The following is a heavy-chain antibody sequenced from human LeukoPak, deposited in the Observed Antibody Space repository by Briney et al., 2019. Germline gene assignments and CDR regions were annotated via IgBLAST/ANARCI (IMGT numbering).Heavy chain of an antibody. CDR1: GYTFTSYA. J-gene: IGHJ6*02. D-gene: IGHD2-15*01. CDR2: INAGNGDT. Sequence: ASVKVSCKASGYTFTSYAMHWVRQAPGQRLEWMGWINAGNGDTKYSQKFRGRVTIIRDTSASTAYMELSSLRSEDTAVYYCARNRDLLYCSGGSCYSYYYGMDVWGQGTTVTVSS. CDR3: ARNRDLLYCSGGSCYSYYYGMDV. V-gene: IGHV1-3*01.